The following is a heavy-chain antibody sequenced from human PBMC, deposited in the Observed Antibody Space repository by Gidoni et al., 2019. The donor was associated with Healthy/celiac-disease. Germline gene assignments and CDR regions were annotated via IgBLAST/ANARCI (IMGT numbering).Heavy chain of an antibody. J-gene: IGHJ3*02. D-gene: IGHD3-10*01. V-gene: IGHV3-30-3*01. CDR1: GFTFSSYA. Sequence: QVQLVESGGGVVQPGRSLSLSCAASGFTFSSYAMHWVRQAPGKGLEWVAVISYDGSNKYYADSVKGRFTISRDNSKNTLYLQMNSLRAEDTAVYYCARWMRFGEQDAFDIWGQGTMVTVSS. CDR3: ARWMRFGEQDAFDI. CDR2: ISYDGSNK.